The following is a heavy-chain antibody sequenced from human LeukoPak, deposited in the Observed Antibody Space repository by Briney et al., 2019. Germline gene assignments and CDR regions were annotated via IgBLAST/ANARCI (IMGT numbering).Heavy chain of an antibody. J-gene: IGHJ5*02. CDR2: ISPTGGLT. V-gene: IGHV1-46*01. CDR1: GYTFTSNY. D-gene: IGHD5-24*01. CDR3: ARDNSVRDEAWWFNP. Sequence: ASVKVSCKAFGYTFTSNYMHWVRQAPGQRPEWMGGISPTGGLTTYAQKFQGRVTLNRDMSTSADYLELSSLRSEDTGVYYCARDNSVRDEAWWFNPWVQGTLVTVSS.